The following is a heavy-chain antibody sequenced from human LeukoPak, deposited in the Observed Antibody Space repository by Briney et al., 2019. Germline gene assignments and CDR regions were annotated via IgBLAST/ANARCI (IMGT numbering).Heavy chain of an antibody. Sequence: GASVTVSCMASGYTFTSYGISWVRQAPGQGLEWMGWICAYNGNTNYAQKLQGRVTMTTDTSTSIAYMELRSLRSDDTAVYYCARGPYYYDSSGYHFDYWGQGTLVTVSS. CDR2: ICAYNGNT. CDR3: ARGPYYYDSSGYHFDY. J-gene: IGHJ4*02. V-gene: IGHV1-18*01. D-gene: IGHD3-22*01. CDR1: GYTFTSYG.